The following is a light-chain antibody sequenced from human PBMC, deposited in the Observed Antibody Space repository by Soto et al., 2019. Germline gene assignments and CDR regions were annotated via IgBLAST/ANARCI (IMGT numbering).Light chain of an antibody. CDR1: SSDVGSYNR. CDR2: EVS. J-gene: IGLJ2*01. CDR3: SSYASSSTLV. Sequence: QSGLTQPPSVSGPPGQSVSISCTGTSSDVGSYNRVSWYQQSPGTAPKLMIYEVSNRPSGVPDRFSGSKSGNTASLTISGLQADDEADYYCSSYASSSTLVFGGGTQLTVL. V-gene: IGLV2-18*02.